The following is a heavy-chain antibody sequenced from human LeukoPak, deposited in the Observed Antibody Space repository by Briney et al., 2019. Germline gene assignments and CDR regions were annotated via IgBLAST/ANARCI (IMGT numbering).Heavy chain of an antibody. V-gene: IGHV3-48*04. CDR1: GFTFSSYG. J-gene: IGHJ4*02. D-gene: IGHD2/OR15-2a*01. CDR2: ISSSGSTI. Sequence: GRSLRLSCATSGFTFSSYGMHWVRQAPGKGLEWVSYISSSGSTIYYADSVKGRFTISRDNAKNSLYLQMNSLRAEDTAVYYCAREGSFPDYWGQGTLVTVSS. CDR3: AREGSFPDY.